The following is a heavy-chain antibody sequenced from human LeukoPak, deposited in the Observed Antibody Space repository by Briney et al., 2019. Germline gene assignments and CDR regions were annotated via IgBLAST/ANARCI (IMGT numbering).Heavy chain of an antibody. D-gene: IGHD3-16*02. CDR3: ARDLSLRLGELSSLTLDY. J-gene: IGHJ4*02. Sequence: ASVKVSCKASGYTFTGYYVHWVRQAPGQGLEWMGRINPNSGGTNYAQKFQGRVTMTRDTSISTAYMELSRLRSDDTAVYYCARDLSLRLGELSSLTLDYWGQGTLVTVSS. V-gene: IGHV1-2*06. CDR2: INPNSGGT. CDR1: GYTFTGYY.